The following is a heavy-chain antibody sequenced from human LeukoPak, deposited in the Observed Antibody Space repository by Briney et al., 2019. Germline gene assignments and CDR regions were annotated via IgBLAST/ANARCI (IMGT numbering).Heavy chain of an antibody. Sequence: GESLQISSKDSQYRFTRYWISWVRPMPGKGGEWMGRIDTSDSYTNYSPSFQGHVPLSADKSISTAYLQSSSLKASDTAMYYCARHLGGQWLVSGRYHHEDDYWGQGTLVTVSS. J-gene: IGHJ4*02. CDR2: IDTSDSYT. V-gene: IGHV5-10-1*01. CDR1: QYRFTRYW. CDR3: ARHLGGQWLVSGRYHHEDDY. D-gene: IGHD6-19*01.